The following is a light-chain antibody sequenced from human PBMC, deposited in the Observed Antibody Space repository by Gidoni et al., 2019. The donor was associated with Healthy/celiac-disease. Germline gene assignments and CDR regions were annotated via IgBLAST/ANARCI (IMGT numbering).Light chain of an antibody. CDR2: AAS. Sequence: DIQMTQSPSSLSASVGDRVTITRRTSQSISSYLNWYQQKPGKAPQLLIYAASSLHSGVPSRFSGSGSGTDFTLTISRLEPEDVATYYCQQSYRLPLTFGGGTKLEIK. CDR1: QSISSY. CDR3: QQSYRLPLT. J-gene: IGKJ4*01. V-gene: IGKV1-39*01.